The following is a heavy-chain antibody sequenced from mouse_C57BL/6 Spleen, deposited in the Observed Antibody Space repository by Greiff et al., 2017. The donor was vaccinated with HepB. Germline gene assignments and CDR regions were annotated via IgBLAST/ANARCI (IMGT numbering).Heavy chain of an antibody. J-gene: IGHJ3*01. Sequence: QVQLQQPGAELVKPGASVKLSCKASGYTFTSYWMHWVKQRPGRGLEWIGRIYPNSGGTKYNEKFKSKATLTVDKPSSTAYMQLSSLTSEDSAVYYCARSWDYGSSRAWFAYWGQGTLVTVSA. CDR1: GYTFTSYW. D-gene: IGHD1-1*01. V-gene: IGHV1-72*01. CDR2: IYPNSGGT. CDR3: ARSWDYGSSRAWFAY.